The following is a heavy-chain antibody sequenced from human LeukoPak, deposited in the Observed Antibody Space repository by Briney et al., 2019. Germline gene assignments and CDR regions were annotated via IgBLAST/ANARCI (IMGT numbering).Heavy chain of an antibody. CDR2: IYYSGST. CDR1: GGSISSGDYY. J-gene: IGHJ3*02. V-gene: IGHV4-30-4*08. CDR3: ARVGRTVVTDAFDI. D-gene: IGHD4-23*01. Sequence: SETLSLTCTVSGGSISSGDYYWRWLRQPPGTGLEWIGYIYYSGSTYYNPSLKSRVTISVDTSKNQFSLKLSSVTAADTAVYYCARVGRTVVTDAFDIWGQGTMVTVSS.